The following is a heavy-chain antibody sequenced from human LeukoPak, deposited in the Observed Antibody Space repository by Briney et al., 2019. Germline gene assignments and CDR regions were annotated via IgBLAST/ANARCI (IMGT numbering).Heavy chain of an antibody. CDR1: GGSISSYY. CDR3: ARSADTAMVPYYFDY. V-gene: IGHV4-59*06. Sequence: PSETLSLTCTVSGGSISSYYWSWIRQHPGKGLEWIGYIYYSGSTYYNPSLKSRVTISVDTSKNQFSLKLSSVTAADTAVYYCARSADTAMVPYYFDYWGQGTLVTVSS. D-gene: IGHD5-18*01. CDR2: IYYSGST. J-gene: IGHJ4*02.